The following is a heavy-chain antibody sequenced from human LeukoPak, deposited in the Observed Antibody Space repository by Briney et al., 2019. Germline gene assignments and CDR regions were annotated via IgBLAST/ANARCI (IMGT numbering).Heavy chain of an antibody. CDR3: ASSTLDYYYYYMDV. CDR1: GFTFSSYS. V-gene: IGHV3-72*01. Sequence: GGSLRLSCSASGFTFSSYSMNWVRQAPGKGLEWVGRTKNKTSSYATNYAASVRGRFTISRDDSKNSLSLQMNSLKAEDTAVYYCASSTLDYYYYYMDVWGKGTSVTVSS. J-gene: IGHJ6*03. CDR2: TKNKTSSYAT. D-gene: IGHD2-2*01.